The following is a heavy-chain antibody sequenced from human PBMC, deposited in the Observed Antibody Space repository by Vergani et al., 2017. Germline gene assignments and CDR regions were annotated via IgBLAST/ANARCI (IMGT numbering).Heavy chain of an antibody. CDR3: ARVISYCGGDCYSPHADY. D-gene: IGHD2-21*02. CDR1: GFTVSSNY. CDR2: IYSGGST. Sequence: EVQLVESGGGLIKPGGSLRLSCAASGFTVSSNYMSWVRQAPGKGLEWVSVIYSGGSTYYADSVKGRFTISRDNSKNTLYLQMNSLRAEDTAVYYCARVISYCGGDCYSPHADYWGQGTLVTVSS. V-gene: IGHV3-53*01. J-gene: IGHJ4*02.